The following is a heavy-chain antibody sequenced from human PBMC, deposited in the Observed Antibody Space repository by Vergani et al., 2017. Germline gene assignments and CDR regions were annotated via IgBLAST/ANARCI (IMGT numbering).Heavy chain of an antibody. V-gene: IGHV4-61*02. Sequence: QVQLQESGPGLVKPSQTLSLTCPVSGGSISSGSYYWSLIRPPAGKGLEWIGRIYTSGSNNYNPSLKSRVTISVDTSKTQFSLKLSSVTAADTAVYYCARGYCSSTSCYPPRYWGQGTLVTVSS. J-gene: IGHJ4*02. CDR3: ARGYCSSTSCYPPRY. CDR2: IYTSGSN. CDR1: GGSISSGSYY. D-gene: IGHD2-2*01.